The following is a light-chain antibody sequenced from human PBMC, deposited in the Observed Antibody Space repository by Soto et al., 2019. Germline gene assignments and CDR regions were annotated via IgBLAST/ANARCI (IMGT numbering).Light chain of an antibody. V-gene: IGKV1-39*01. J-gene: IGKJ1*01. Sequence: QMPQPPSSFFPFEGAGVPFPCRAGKAITGYLIWYQQKPGKAPKLLIYAASSLQSGVPSRFSGSGSGTDFTLTISSLQPEDFATYYCQQSYSTPPWTFGQGTKVEIK. CDR1: KAITGY. CDR3: QQSYSTPPWT. CDR2: AAS.